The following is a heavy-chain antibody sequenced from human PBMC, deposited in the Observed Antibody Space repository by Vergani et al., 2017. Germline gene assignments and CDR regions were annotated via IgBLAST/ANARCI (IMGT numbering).Heavy chain of an antibody. Sequence: QLQLQESGPGLVKPSETLSLTCTVSGGSISSSSYYWGWIRQPPGKGLEWIGSIYYSGSTYYNPSLKSRVTISVDTSKNQFSLKLSSVTAADTAVYYCARGRLGSGYYIWGXFDPWGQGTLVTVSS. CDR2: IYYSGST. V-gene: IGHV4-39*07. J-gene: IGHJ5*02. CDR3: ARGRLGSGYYIWGXFDP. D-gene: IGHD3-3*01. CDR1: GGSISSSSYY.